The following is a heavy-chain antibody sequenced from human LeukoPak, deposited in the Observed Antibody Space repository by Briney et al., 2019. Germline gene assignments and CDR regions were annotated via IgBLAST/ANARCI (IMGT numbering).Heavy chain of an antibody. Sequence: ASVKVSCKASGYTFTSYYMHWVRQAPGQGLEWMGIINPSGGSTNYAQKFQGRVTMTRDMSTSTVYMELSSLRSEDTAVYYCARGKRAGVTIFGVGNRYNWFDPWGQGTLVTVSS. CDR2: INPSGGST. J-gene: IGHJ5*02. CDR1: GYTFTSYY. CDR3: ARGKRAGVTIFGVGNRYNWFDP. D-gene: IGHD3-3*01. V-gene: IGHV1-46*01.